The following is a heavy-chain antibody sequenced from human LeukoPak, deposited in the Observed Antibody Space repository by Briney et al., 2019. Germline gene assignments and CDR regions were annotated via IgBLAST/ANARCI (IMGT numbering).Heavy chain of an antibody. J-gene: IGHJ6*02. CDR2: ISSSSSYI. CDR3: ARVGLLWFEESHYGMDV. CDR1: GFTFSSYS. D-gene: IGHD3-10*01. Sequence: GGALRLSCAASGFTFSSYSMNWVRQAPGKGLEWVSSISSSSSYIYYADSVKGRFTISRDNAKNSLYLQMNSLRAEDTAVYYCARVGLLWFEESHYGMDVWGQGTTVTVSS. V-gene: IGHV3-21*01.